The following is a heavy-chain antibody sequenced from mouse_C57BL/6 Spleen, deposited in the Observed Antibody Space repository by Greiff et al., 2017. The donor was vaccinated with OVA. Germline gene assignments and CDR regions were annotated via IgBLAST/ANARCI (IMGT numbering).Heavy chain of an antibody. CDR2: IWRGGST. CDR1: GFSLTSYG. D-gene: IGHD4-1*01. V-gene: IGHV2-5*01. J-gene: IGHJ4*01. CDR3: AKTRNWDYAMDY. Sequence: QVQLKESGPGLVQPSQSLSITCTVSGFSLTSYGVHWVRQSPGKGLEWLGVIWRGGSTDYNAAFMSRLSITKDNSKSQVFFKMNSLQADDTAIYDCAKTRNWDYAMDYWGQGTSVTVSS.